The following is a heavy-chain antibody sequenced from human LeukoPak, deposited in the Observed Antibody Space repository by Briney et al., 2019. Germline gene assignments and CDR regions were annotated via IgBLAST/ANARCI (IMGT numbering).Heavy chain of an antibody. CDR3: ATTPLRYSGSYYVPPDFDY. CDR1: GYTFTSYG. J-gene: IGHJ4*02. Sequence: AASVKVSCKASGYTFTSYGISWVRQAPGQGLEWMGWISAYNGNTNYAQKLQGRVTMTTDTSTSTAYMELRSLRSDDTAVYYCATTPLRYSGSYYVPPDFDYWGQGTLVTVSS. D-gene: IGHD1-26*01. V-gene: IGHV1-18*01. CDR2: ISAYNGNT.